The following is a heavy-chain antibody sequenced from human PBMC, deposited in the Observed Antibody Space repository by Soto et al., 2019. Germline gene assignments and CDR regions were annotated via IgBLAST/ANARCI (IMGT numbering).Heavy chain of an antibody. D-gene: IGHD3-10*01. Sequence: PGESLKISCKGSGYSFTSYWIAWVRQMPGKGLEWMGIIYPGDSDTRYSPSFQGQVTISADKSISTAYLQWSSLKASDTAMYYCARASDSGSSYSPADSWGQGTLVTVS. V-gene: IGHV5-51*01. CDR1: GYSFTSYW. J-gene: IGHJ4*02. CDR2: IYPGDSDT. CDR3: ARASDSGSSYSPADS.